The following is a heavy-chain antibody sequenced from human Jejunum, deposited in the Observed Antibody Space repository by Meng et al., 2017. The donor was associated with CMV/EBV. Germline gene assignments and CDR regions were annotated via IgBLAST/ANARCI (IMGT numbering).Heavy chain of an antibody. V-gene: IGHV3-7*04. Sequence: SCAASGFTFSSCWMSWVREAPGRRLEWVTTMKQDAGETFYVGSVKGRFTISRDNAKNSLYLQMNGLRAEDTAVYYCSGGLGWYFDYWGQGTLVTVSS. CDR2: MKQDAGET. CDR3: SGGLGWYFDY. D-gene: IGHD3-16*01. CDR1: GFTFSSCW. J-gene: IGHJ4*02.